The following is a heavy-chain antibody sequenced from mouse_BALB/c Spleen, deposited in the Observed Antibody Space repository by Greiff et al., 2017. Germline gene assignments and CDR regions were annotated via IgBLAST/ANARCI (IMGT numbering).Heavy chain of an antibody. Sequence: EVKVVESGGGLVQPGGSWKLSCAASGFTFSSFGMHWVRQAPEKGLEWVAYISSGSSTIYYADTVKGRFTISRDNPKNTLFLQMTSLRSEDTAMYYCARTYYRYDGFAYWGQGTLVTVSA. J-gene: IGHJ3*01. CDR3: ARTYYRYDGFAY. D-gene: IGHD2-14*01. CDR2: ISSGSSTI. CDR1: GFTFSSFG. V-gene: IGHV5-17*02.